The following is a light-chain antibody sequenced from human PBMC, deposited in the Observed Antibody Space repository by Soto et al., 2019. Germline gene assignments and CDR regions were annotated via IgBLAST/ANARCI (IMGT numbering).Light chain of an antibody. CDR2: GTS. J-gene: IGKJ3*01. Sequence: EIVLTQSPGTLSLSPGERATLSCRASQSVSSKYLAWYQQKPGQAPRVLIYGTSIRASGVPERFSGGGSGTDFTLPITRLEPEAFAVYYCQQYGSSLFTFGPGTKVDFK. V-gene: IGKV3-20*01. CDR1: QSVSSKY. CDR3: QQYGSSLFT.